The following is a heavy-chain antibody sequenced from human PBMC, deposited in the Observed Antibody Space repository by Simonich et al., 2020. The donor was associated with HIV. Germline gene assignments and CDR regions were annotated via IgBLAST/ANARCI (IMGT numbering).Heavy chain of an antibody. CDR1: GGSFSGYY. V-gene: IGHV4-34*01. Sequence: QVQLQQWGAGLLKPSETLSLTCAVFGGSFSGYYWTWIRQPPGKGLEWIGEINHRGSTNYNPSLKSRVTISVDTSNSQFSLKLSSVTAADTAVYYCARGRTVTTTGIDYWGQGTLVTVSS. CDR2: INHRGST. D-gene: IGHD4-17*01. CDR3: ARGRTVTTTGIDY. J-gene: IGHJ4*02.